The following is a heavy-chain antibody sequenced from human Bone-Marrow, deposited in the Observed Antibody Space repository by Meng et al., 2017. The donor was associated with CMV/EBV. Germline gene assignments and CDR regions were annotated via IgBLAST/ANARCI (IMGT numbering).Heavy chain of an antibody. D-gene: IGHD6-19*01. CDR2: IRDDGKNK. CDR1: GFPFNNYG. Sequence: GESLKISCAASGFPFNNYGMHWVRQAPGKGLEWVAFIRDDGKNKFYADSVKGRFTISRDNSENTLYLQMNSLRAEDTAVYSCTKDGSYASGWSSHWGQGTLVTVSS. CDR3: TKDGSYASGWSSH. V-gene: IGHV3-30*02. J-gene: IGHJ4*02.